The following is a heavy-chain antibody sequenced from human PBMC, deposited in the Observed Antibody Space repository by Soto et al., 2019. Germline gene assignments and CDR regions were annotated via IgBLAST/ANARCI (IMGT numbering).Heavy chain of an antibody. CDR2: INTGNGDT. V-gene: IGHV1-3*04. Sequence: QVQLVQSGAEVERPGASLKVSCKASGYTFTAFAMHWVRQAPGQRPEWMGWINTGNGDTKYSQKFQGKITITRDTPASTLYMELSSLTSEDTAVYYCARDTCTNGVCGMDVWGRGTTVTVSS. D-gene: IGHD2-8*01. CDR1: GYTFTAFA. J-gene: IGHJ6*02. CDR3: ARDTCTNGVCGMDV.